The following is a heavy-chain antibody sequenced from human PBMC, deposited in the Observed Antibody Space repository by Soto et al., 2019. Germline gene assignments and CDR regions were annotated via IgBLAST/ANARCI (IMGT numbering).Heavy chain of an antibody. CDR2: FDPEDDET. V-gene: IGHV1-24*01. D-gene: IGHD3-22*01. CDR1: GYTLTELP. CDR3: ATDDYYDESGYSWFDP. J-gene: IGHJ5*02. Sequence: DSVKVPCKVSGYTLTELPIHWVRQAPGKGLEWMGGFDPEDDETIYAEKFQGRVTMTEDTSTETAYMELTSLRSEDTAVYYCATDDYYDESGYSWFDPWGQGTLVTVSS.